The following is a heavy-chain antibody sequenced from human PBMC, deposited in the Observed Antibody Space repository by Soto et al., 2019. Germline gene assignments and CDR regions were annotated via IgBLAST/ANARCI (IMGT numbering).Heavy chain of an antibody. J-gene: IGHJ4*02. V-gene: IGHV3-23*01. CDR2: ISGSGGST. CDR3: AKEVSLGSTVDLGY. D-gene: IGHD7-27*01. CDR1: GFTFSIFA. Sequence: GGSLRLSCAASGFTFSIFAMGWVRQSPGKGLEWVSTISGSGGSTYYADAVKGRFTISRDNSMGTLYLQMKSLRVEDTAIYYCAKEVSLGSTVDLGYWGQGALVTVSS.